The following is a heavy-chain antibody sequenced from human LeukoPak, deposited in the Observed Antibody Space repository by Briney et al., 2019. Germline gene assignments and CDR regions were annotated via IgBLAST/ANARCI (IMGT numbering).Heavy chain of an antibody. D-gene: IGHD3-3*01. V-gene: IGHV4-59*11. CDR2: IYYSGST. J-gene: IGHJ3*02. Sequence: PSETLFLTCTVSGGSISSHYWSWIRQPPGKGLEWIGYIYYSGSTNYNPSLKSRVTISVDTSKNQFSLKLSSVTAADTAVYYCASGTSNGVVDAFDIWGQGTMVTVSS. CDR3: ASGTSNGVVDAFDI. CDR1: GGSISSHY.